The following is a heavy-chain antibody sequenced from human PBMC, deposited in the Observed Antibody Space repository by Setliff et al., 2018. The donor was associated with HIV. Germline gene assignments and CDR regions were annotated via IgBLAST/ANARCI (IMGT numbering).Heavy chain of an antibody. V-gene: IGHV2-70*04. CDR2: IDWDDDK. CDR3: AREGYAFDI. CDR1: GFSLSTSGMR. J-gene: IGHJ3*02. Sequence: LVNPTQTLTLTCTFSGFSLSTSGMRVSWIRQPPGKALEWLARIDWDDDKFYNTSLKTRLTISKDTSKNQVVLIMTNMDPVDTATYYCAREGYAFDIWGQGTMVTVSS. D-gene: IGHD1-1*01.